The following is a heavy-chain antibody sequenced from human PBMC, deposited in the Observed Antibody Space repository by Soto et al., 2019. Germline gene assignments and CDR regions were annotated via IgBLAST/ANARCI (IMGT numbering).Heavy chain of an antibody. CDR3: ARGGVAITSVGYFDY. V-gene: IGHV4-28*03. CDR2: IYFRGSP. CDR1: GYSICSSNW. D-gene: IGHD3-3*01. J-gene: IGHJ4*02. Sequence: SETLSLTCAVSGYSICSSNWWGWIRQPPGQGLEWIGYIYFRGSPYYTPSLKSRVTMSVDTCQNPFSLKLSSVTAVDTAVDYCARGGVAITSVGYFDYWGQGSLVTVAS.